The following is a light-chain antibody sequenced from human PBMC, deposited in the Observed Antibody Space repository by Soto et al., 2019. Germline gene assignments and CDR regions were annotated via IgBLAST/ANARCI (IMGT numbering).Light chain of an antibody. Sequence: DIVVTHSPDSLAVSLVERAAINXXSSQXVLSSSNNKNYLAWYQQKPGQPPKXXIYWASTRESGVPDRFSGSGSGTDFTLTISSLQAEDVAVYYCQQYYSTPRTFGQGTKVDI. CDR1: QXVLSSSNNKNY. CDR2: WAS. CDR3: QQYYSTPRT. J-gene: IGKJ1*01. V-gene: IGKV4-1*01.